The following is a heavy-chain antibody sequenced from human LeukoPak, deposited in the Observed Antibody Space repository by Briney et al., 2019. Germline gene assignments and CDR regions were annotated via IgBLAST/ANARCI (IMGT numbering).Heavy chain of an antibody. V-gene: IGHV4-38-2*02. CDR2: IYYSGST. D-gene: IGHD2-2*02. J-gene: IGHJ4*02. CDR1: GYSFDSGYY. Sequence: PSETLSLTCTVSGYSFDSGYYWGWIRQPPGKGLEWIVNIYYSGSTSYNPSLKSRVTVSIDTSKNKFSLKLYSVSAADTALYYCARLYCISTSCYTIDYWGQGTLVTVSS. CDR3: ARLYCISTSCYTIDY.